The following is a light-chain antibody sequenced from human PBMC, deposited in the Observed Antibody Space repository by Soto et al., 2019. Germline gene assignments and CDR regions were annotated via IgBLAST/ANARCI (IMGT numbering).Light chain of an antibody. CDR3: HQYNHWLTWT. V-gene: IGKV3-20*01. Sequence: EIVLTQSPGTLSLSPGERATLSCRSSQCVNSNYLAWYQQKPGQAPRLLIYAASSRAAGFPDRFSGSGSETDFTLTISRLEPEDFAVYYCHQYNHWLTWTFGQGTKVDI. CDR2: AAS. CDR1: QCVNSNY. J-gene: IGKJ1*01.